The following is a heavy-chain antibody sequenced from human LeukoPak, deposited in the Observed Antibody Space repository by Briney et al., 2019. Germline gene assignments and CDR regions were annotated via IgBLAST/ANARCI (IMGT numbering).Heavy chain of an antibody. J-gene: IGHJ4*02. Sequence: PSETLSLTCTVSGVSISSYYWSWIRQPPGKGLEGIGYIYYSWTTNYDPSLKSRITISVDTSKKQLSLKLSSVTAADTAMYYCATSTVSRGSYYFDYWGQGTLVTVSS. V-gene: IGHV4-59*01. CDR1: GVSISSYY. D-gene: IGHD1-26*01. CDR2: IYYSWTT. CDR3: ATSTVSRGSYYFDY.